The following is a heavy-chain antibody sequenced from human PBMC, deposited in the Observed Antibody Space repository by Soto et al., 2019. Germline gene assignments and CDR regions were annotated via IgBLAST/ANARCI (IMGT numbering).Heavy chain of an antibody. D-gene: IGHD3-22*01. CDR3: ARDWGSGDSSMAGAFDI. Sequence: SLRLSCAASVFTFSSYSMNWVRQAPLKGLEWASSISSSSSYIYYADSVKGRFTISRDNAKNSLYLQMNRLRAEDTAVYYCARDWGSGDSSMAGAFDIWGQGTMVTVSS. CDR2: ISSSSSYI. V-gene: IGHV3-21*01. J-gene: IGHJ3*02. CDR1: VFTFSSYS.